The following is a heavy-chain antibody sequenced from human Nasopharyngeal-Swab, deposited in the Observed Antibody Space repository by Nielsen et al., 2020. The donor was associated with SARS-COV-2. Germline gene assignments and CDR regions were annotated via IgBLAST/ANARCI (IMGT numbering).Heavy chain of an antibody. CDR1: GFTFNDYA. CDR2: IGWDGSSI. CDR3: AKDATENSYYDILTGNYFDY. V-gene: IGHV3-9*01. Sequence: GGSLRLSCAASGFTFNDYAMHWVRQAPGKGLEWVAGIGWDGSSISYGDSVKGRFTISRDNSKNTLYLQMNSLRAEDTALYYCAKDATENSYYDILTGNYFDYWGQGTLVTVSS. D-gene: IGHD3-9*01. J-gene: IGHJ4*02.